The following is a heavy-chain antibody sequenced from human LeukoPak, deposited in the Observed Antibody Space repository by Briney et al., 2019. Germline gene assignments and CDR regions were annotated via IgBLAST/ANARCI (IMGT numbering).Heavy chain of an antibody. CDR1: GGSISSGGYY. CDR3: ASGPYCSSTSCYSVGGMDV. V-gene: IGHV4-31*03. D-gene: IGHD2-2*02. Sequence: SETLSLTCTVSGGSISSGGYYWSWIRQHPGKGLEWIGYIYYCGSTYYNPSLKSRVTISVDTSKNQFSLKLSSVTAADTAVYYCASGPYCSSTSCYSVGGMDVWGQGTTVTVSS. J-gene: IGHJ6*02. CDR2: IYYCGST.